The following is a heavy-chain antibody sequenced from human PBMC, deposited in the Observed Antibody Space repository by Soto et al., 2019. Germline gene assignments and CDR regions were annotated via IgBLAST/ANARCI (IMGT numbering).Heavy chain of an antibody. CDR1: GFTFDDYA. Sequence: EVQLVESGGGLVQPGRSLRLSCAASGFTFDDYAMHWVQQAPGKGLEWVSGISWNSGSIGYADSVKGRFTISRDNAKNSLYLQMNSLRAEDTALYYCAKAGPSSWPLNAEYFQHWGQGTLVTVSS. V-gene: IGHV3-9*01. J-gene: IGHJ1*01. CDR3: AKAGPSSWPLNAEYFQH. D-gene: IGHD6-13*01. CDR2: ISWNSGSI.